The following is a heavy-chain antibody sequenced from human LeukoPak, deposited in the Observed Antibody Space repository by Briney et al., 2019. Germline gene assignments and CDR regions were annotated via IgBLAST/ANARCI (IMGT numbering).Heavy chain of an antibody. CDR1: GGSISGYY. V-gene: IGHV4-59*08. Sequence: SETLSLTCTVSGGSISGYYWSWIRQPPGRGLEWIGYIFYSGSTIYNPSLRSRLTISVDTSKNQFSLRLSSVTAADTAVYYCARSSRSWSTFDNWGQGTLVTVSS. D-gene: IGHD2-2*01. CDR3: ARSSRSWSTFDN. J-gene: IGHJ4*02. CDR2: IFYSGST.